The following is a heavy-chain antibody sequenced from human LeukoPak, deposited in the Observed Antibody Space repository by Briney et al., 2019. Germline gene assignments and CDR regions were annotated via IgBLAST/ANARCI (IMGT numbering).Heavy chain of an antibody. CDR3: ARGHPPLTYYYDSSGYYYNFCFDY. CDR1: GGSFSGYY. Sequence: SETLSLTCAVYGGSFSGYYWSWIRQPPGKGLEWIGEINHSGSTNYNPSLKSRVTISVDTSKNQFSLKLSSVTAADTAVYYCARGHPPLTYYYDSSGYYYNFCFDYWGQGTLVTVSS. J-gene: IGHJ4*02. CDR2: INHSGST. V-gene: IGHV4-34*01. D-gene: IGHD3-22*01.